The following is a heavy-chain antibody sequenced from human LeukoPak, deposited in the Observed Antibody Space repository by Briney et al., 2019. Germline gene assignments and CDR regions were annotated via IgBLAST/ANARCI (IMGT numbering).Heavy chain of an antibody. V-gene: IGHV3-23*01. J-gene: IGHJ4*02. CDR2: ISGSGGST. CDR1: GFTFSSYA. CDR3: ARSHPTKYDFRSGSGYFDY. D-gene: IGHD3-3*01. Sequence: PGGSLRLSCAASGFTFSSYAMSWVRQAPGKGLEWVSAISGSGGSTYYADSVKGRFTISRDNSKNTLFLQMNSLRAEDTAVYYCARSHPTKYDFRSGSGYFDYWGQGTLVTVSS.